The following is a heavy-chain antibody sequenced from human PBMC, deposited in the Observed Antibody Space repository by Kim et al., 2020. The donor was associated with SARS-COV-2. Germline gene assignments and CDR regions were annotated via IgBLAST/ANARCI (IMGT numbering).Heavy chain of an antibody. V-gene: IGHV3-33*03. Sequence: SEKGRCTISRDNSKNTLYLQMNSLRAEDTAVYYCAKSTVTTHDAFDIWGQGTMVTVSS. J-gene: IGHJ3*02. CDR3: AKSTVTTHDAFDI. D-gene: IGHD4-17*01.